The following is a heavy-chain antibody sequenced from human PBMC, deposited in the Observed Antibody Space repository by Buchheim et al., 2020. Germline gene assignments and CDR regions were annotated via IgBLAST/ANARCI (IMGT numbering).Heavy chain of an antibody. Sequence: QVQLVESGGGVVQPGRSLRLSCAASGFTFSSYGMHWVRQAPGKGLEWVAVITYDGSNKYYADSVKGRFTISRDNSKSTLYLQMNSLRAEDTAVYYCAKEKERGTAMVSSAFDIWGQGT. CDR2: ITYDGSNK. D-gene: IGHD5-18*01. J-gene: IGHJ3*02. CDR1: GFTFSSYG. V-gene: IGHV3-30*18. CDR3: AKEKERGTAMVSSAFDI.